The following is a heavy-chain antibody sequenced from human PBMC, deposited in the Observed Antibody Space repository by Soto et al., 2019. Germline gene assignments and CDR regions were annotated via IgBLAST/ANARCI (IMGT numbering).Heavy chain of an antibody. CDR3: AKSIEGGPMDA. V-gene: IGHV5-51*01. J-gene: IGHJ6*02. Sequence: PGESLKISCKGFGYTFPNHWINWVRLVPGKGLEWMGLVFPGDSDTRYSPSLQGQVLISVDKSISTAYLQWTRLKASDTAIYYCAKSIEGGPMDAWCQGTTVTVAS. D-gene: IGHD1-26*01. CDR1: GYTFPNHW. CDR2: VFPGDSDT.